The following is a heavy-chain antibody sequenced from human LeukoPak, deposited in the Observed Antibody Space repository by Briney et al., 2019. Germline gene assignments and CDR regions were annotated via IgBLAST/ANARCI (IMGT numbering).Heavy chain of an antibody. CDR1: GFTFSSYW. Sequence: HSGGSLRLSCAASGFTFSSYWMIWVRQAPGKGLEWVANIKEDGSEKNYVDSVMGRFTISRDNAKNSVYLQMNSLRAEDTAIYYCANPPVYDSSGYYGEYFQHWGQGTLVTVSS. J-gene: IGHJ1*01. V-gene: IGHV3-7*01. D-gene: IGHD3-22*01. CDR2: IKEDGSEK. CDR3: ANPPVYDSSGYYGEYFQH.